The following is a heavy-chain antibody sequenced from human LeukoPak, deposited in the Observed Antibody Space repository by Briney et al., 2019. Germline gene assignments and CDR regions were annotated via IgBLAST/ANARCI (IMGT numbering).Heavy chain of an antibody. Sequence: PSETLSLTCTVSGYSISSGYYWGWIRQTPGKGLEWIGSIYPSGSTYYNPSLRSRVTISVDTSKNQFSLKLTSVTAADTAVYYCARQGVSYYGSGSLGFDPWGQGTLVTVSS. V-gene: IGHV4-38-2*02. CDR1: GYSISSGYY. CDR3: ARQGVSYYGSGSLGFDP. J-gene: IGHJ5*02. CDR2: IYPSGST. D-gene: IGHD3-10*01.